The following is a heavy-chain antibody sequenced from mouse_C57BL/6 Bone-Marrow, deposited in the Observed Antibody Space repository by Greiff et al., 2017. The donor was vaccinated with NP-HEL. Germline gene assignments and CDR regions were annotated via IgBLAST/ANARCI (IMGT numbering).Heavy chain of an antibody. CDR1: GYTFTSYT. V-gene: IGHV1-4*01. Sequence: VKLQQSGAELARPGASVKMSCKASGYTFTSYTMHWVKQRPGQGLEWMGYINPSSGYTKYNQKAKDKATLTADKSSSTAYMQLGSLTSEDSAVYYCESCGGQLRLRFAYWGQGTLVTVSA. CDR3: ESCGGQLRLRFAY. D-gene: IGHD3-2*02. CDR2: INPSSGYT. J-gene: IGHJ3*01.